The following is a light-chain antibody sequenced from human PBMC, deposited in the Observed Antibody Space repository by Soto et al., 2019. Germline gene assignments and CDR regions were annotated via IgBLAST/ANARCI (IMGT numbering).Light chain of an antibody. Sequence: EIGMTKAPATLPVSPGERATLSCSASQSGSSYLSWYQQKPGHAPRLLIYGASTRATGIPARFSGSGSGTEFTLTISRLQSEDFAVDYCQQYNNWPRTFGQGTKVEIK. CDR1: QSGSSY. CDR3: QQYNNWPRT. CDR2: GAS. J-gene: IGKJ1*01. V-gene: IGKV3-15*01.